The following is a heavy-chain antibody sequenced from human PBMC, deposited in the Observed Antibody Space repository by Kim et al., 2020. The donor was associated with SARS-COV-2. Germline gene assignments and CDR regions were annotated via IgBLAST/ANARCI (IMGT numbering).Heavy chain of an antibody. CDR1: GGSISSSSYY. CDR3: ANQIYSGSYLGFVD. J-gene: IGHJ4*02. D-gene: IGHD1-26*01. CDR2: IYYSGST. Sequence: SETLSLTCTVSGGSISSSSYYWGWIRQPPGKGLEWIGSIYYSGSTYYNPSLKSRVTISVDTSKNQFSLKLSSVTAADTAVYYCANQIYSGSYLGFVDWGQGTLVTVSS. V-gene: IGHV4-39*01.